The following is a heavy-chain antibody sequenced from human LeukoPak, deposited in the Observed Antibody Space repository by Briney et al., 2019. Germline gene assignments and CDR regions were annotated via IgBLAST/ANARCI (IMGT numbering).Heavy chain of an antibody. CDR3: ARYGFYCSSTSCYIFDN. V-gene: IGHV3-20*04. Sequence: GGSLRLSCAASGFTFDDYGMSWVRQAPGKGLEWVSGINWNGGTIGYADSVKGRFTISRDNAKNSLYLQMNSLRAEDTALYYCARYGFYCSSTSCYIFDNWGQGTLVTASS. CDR1: GFTFDDYG. D-gene: IGHD2-2*02. J-gene: IGHJ4*02. CDR2: INWNGGTI.